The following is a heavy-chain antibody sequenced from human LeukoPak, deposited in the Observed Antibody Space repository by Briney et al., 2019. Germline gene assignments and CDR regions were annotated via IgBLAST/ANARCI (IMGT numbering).Heavy chain of an antibody. CDR2: IIGSGGST. CDR1: GFTFNSYA. J-gene: IGHJ6*03. CDR3: AKDGYDYYYYYMDV. Sequence: PGGSLRLSCAASGFTFNSYAMSWVRQAPGKGLEWVAAIIGSGGSTYYADSVKGPFTISSDNAKNTLYLRMNILRAEDTAVYYCAKDGYDYYYYYMDVWGKGTTVTVSS. V-gene: IGHV3-23*01. D-gene: IGHD1-1*01.